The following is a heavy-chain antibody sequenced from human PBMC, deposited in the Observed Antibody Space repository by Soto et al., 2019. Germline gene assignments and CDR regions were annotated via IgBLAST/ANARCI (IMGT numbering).Heavy chain of an antibody. CDR1: GFTFSSYG. D-gene: IGHD2-2*01. J-gene: IGHJ4*02. CDR3: ARDGVVVPAAIRGYYFDY. CDR2: IWYDGSNK. Sequence: QVQLVESGGGVVQPGRSLRLSSAASGFTFSSYGMHWVRQAPGKGLEWVAVIWYDGSNKYYADSVKGRFTISRDNSKNTLYLQMNSLRAEDTAVYYCARDGVVVPAAIRGYYFDYWGQGTLVTVSS. V-gene: IGHV3-33*01.